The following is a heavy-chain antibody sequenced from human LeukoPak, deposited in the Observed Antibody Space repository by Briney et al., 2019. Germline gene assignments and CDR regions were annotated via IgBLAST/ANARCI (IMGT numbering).Heavy chain of an antibody. J-gene: IGHJ4*02. Sequence: GGSLRLSCAASGFTFSSYGMHWVRQAPGKGLEWVAFIRYDGSNKYYADSVKGRFTISRDNSKNTLYLQMNSLRAEDTAVYYCARDPYCSGGSCYYFDYWGQGTLVTVSS. CDR3: ARDPYCSGGSCYYFDY. CDR1: GFTFSSYG. CDR2: IRYDGSNK. V-gene: IGHV3-30*02. D-gene: IGHD2-15*01.